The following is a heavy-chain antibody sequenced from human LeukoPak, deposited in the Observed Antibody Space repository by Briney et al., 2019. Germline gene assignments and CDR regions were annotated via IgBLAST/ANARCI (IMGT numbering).Heavy chain of an antibody. D-gene: IGHD2-15*01. V-gene: IGHV1-2*06. Sequence: ASVKVSCKASGYTFTGYYMHWVRQAPGQGLEWMGRINPNSGGTNYAQKFQGRVTMTRDTSISTAYMELSRLRSDDTAAYYCARWPRGYCSGGSCEEYWGQGTLVTVSS. J-gene: IGHJ4*02. CDR3: ARWPRGYCSGGSCEEY. CDR1: GYTFTGYY. CDR2: INPNSGGT.